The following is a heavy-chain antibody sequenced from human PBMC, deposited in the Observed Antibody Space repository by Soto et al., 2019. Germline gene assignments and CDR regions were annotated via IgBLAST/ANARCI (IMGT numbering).Heavy chain of an antibody. CDR1: GYRFTSYW. CDR3: ERQLRNDYINNWFDP. V-gene: IGHV5-51*01. Sequence: LGESLKISCKGSGYRFTSYWIAWVRQMPGKGPEWMGIIYPGDSDARYSPSFQGQVTISVDKSISTAYLQWSSLKASDTAIYYCERQLRNDYINNWFDPWGQGTLVTVSS. D-gene: IGHD4-4*01. J-gene: IGHJ5*02. CDR2: IYPGDSDA.